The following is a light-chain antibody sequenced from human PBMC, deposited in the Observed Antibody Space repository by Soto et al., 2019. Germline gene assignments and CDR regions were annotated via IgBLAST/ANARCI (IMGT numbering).Light chain of an antibody. CDR2: DAS. Sequence: DIVLTQSPATLSLSPGDRATLSCRASQNVSTYLGWYQQKPGQAPRLLIYDASNRASGIPARFSGSGSGTDFTLTISSLEPEDVAVYCCQQRATWPPFTFGPGTKVDRK. V-gene: IGKV3-11*01. CDR3: QQRATWPPFT. CDR1: QNVSTY. J-gene: IGKJ3*01.